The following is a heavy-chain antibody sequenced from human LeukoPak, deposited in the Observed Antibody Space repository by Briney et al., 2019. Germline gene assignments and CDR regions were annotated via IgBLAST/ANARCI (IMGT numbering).Heavy chain of an antibody. V-gene: IGHV4-59*01. D-gene: IGHD2-15*01. CDR3: ARERTNGGSIDY. CDR2: IYYSGST. CDR1: GVSFSGYY. Sequence: SETLSLTCSVNGVSFSGYYWSWIRQPPGKGLEWIGYIYYSGSTNYNPSLKSRVTISVDTSKNQFSLKLSSVTAADTAVYYCARERTNGGSIDYWGQGTLVTVSS. J-gene: IGHJ4*02.